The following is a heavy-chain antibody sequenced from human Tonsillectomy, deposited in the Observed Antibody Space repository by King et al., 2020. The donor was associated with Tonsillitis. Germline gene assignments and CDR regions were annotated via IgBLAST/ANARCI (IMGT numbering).Heavy chain of an antibody. CDR2: FYYSGNT. J-gene: IGHJ4*02. CDR1: GVSISSSPYY. V-gene: IGHV4-39*01. CDR3: ARDYGLN. Sequence: QLQLQESGPGLVKPSETLSLTCAVSGVSISSSPYYWGWIRQPPGNGLEWYGGFYYSGNTYYNPSLKSRVTISLDTSKNQFSLSLTSVTAADTAVYYCARDYGLNWGQGTLVTVSS. D-gene: IGHD4-17*01.